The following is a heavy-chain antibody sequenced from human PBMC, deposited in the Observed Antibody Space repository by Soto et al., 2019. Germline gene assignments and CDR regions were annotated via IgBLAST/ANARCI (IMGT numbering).Heavy chain of an antibody. J-gene: IGHJ4*02. CDR3: ARMYATSPEFDS. Sequence: SETLSLTCTVSGGSISTTSYYWGWIRQPPGKGLEWIGNIYYSGSTYYNPSLQSPVTISVDTSKNQFSLKLTSVTAADTALYYCARMYATSPEFDSWGQGTLVTVSS. CDR1: GGSISTTSYY. V-gene: IGHV4-39*01. D-gene: IGHD2-8*01. CDR2: IYYSGST.